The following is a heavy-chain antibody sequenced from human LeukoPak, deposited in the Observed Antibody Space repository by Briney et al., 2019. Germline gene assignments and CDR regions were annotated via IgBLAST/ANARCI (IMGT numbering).Heavy chain of an antibody. Sequence: GGSLRLSCAASGFTFSGYAMSWVRQAPGKGLEWVSGISGSGGSTYYADSVKGRFTISRDNSKNTLYVQMNSLRAEDTAVYYCAKRSRLAGPFDYWGQGTLVTVSS. CDR2: ISGSGGST. CDR1: GFTFSGYA. V-gene: IGHV3-23*01. D-gene: IGHD6-19*01. J-gene: IGHJ4*02. CDR3: AKRSRLAGPFDY.